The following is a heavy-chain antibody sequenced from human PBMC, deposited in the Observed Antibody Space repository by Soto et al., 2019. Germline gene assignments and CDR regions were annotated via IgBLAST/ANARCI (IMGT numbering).Heavy chain of an antibody. CDR3: ASRDPGTSVDY. J-gene: IGHJ4*02. V-gene: IGHV4-4*02. Sequence: SETRSLTCAVSGGSFTSNNWWTWVRQPPGQGLEWIGETYRTGSTNYNPSLKSRVTISLDKSENQFSLKVTSLTAADTAVYYCASRDPGTSVDYWGQGTLVTVS. CDR1: GGSFTSNNW. CDR2: TYRTGST. D-gene: IGHD1-7*01.